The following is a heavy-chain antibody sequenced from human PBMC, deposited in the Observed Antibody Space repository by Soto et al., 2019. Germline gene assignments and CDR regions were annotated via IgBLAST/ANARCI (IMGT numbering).Heavy chain of an antibody. J-gene: IGHJ4*02. CDR3: ARVGYGVYRFDC. D-gene: IGHD4-17*01. Sequence: GGSLRLSCAVSGFTFSSYWMHWVRQAPGKGLVWVSRVKTDGSTTSYADSVKGRFTISRDNAKNTLYLEMNSPRVEDTAVYYCARVGYGVYRFDCWGQGTLVTVSS. CDR1: GFTFSSYW. V-gene: IGHV3-74*01. CDR2: VKTDGSTT.